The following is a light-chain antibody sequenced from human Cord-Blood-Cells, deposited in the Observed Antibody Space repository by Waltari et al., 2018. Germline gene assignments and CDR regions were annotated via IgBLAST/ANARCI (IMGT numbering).Light chain of an antibody. CDR1: DLGAKY. CDR2: QDS. CDR3: QAWDSSSYV. V-gene: IGLV3-1*01. Sequence: SYELTQPPSVSVSPGQTASITCSGDDLGAKYACWYQQKPGQSPVLVIYQDSKRPSGIPVRFSGSNSGNTATLTISGTQAMDEADYYCQAWDSSSYVFGTGTKVTVL. J-gene: IGLJ1*01.